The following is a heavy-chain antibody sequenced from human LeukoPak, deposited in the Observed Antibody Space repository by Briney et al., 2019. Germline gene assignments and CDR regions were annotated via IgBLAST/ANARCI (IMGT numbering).Heavy chain of an antibody. CDR2: ISHSGSA. D-gene: IGHD5-24*01. CDR1: SGSFSGSY. V-gene: IGHV4-34*01. Sequence: SETLSLTCAVYSGSFSGSYWSWIRQPPGKGLEWIGEISHSGSANHNPSLKSRVTISVDTSKNEFSLKLNSVSAADTTVYYCASVELATTNFDSWGQGTLVTVSP. J-gene: IGHJ4*02. CDR3: ASVELATTNFDS.